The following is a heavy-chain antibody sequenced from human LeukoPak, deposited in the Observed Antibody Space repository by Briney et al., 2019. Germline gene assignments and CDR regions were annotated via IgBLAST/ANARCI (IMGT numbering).Heavy chain of an antibody. D-gene: IGHD2-21*02. J-gene: IGHJ6*03. V-gene: IGHV3-7*03. CDR2: IKQDGSEK. Sequence: GGSLRLSCAASGFTFSSYWMSWVRQAPGKGLEWVANIKQDGSEKYYVDSVKGRFTISRDNAKNSLYLQMNSLRTEDTALYYCAKGGPTVVVTAIPYMDVWGKGTTVTVSS. CDR1: GFTFSSYW. CDR3: AKGGPTVVVTAIPYMDV.